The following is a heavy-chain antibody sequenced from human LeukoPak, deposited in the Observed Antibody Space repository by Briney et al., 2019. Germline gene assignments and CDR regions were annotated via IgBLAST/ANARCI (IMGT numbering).Heavy chain of an antibody. V-gene: IGHV5-51*01. Sequence: GESLKISCKGSGYSFTSYWIGWVRQMPGKGLEWMGIIYPGDSETSYSPSFQGQVTISADKSISTAHLQWSSLKASDTAMYFCARRKYYDFWSAYFPFDFWGQGTLVTVSS. CDR3: ARRKYYDFWSAYFPFDF. J-gene: IGHJ4*02. CDR2: IYPGDSET. D-gene: IGHD3-3*01. CDR1: GYSFTSYW.